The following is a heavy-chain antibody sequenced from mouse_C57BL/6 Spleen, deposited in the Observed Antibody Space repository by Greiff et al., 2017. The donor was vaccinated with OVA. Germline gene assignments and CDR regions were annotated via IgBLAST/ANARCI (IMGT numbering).Heavy chain of an antibody. D-gene: IGHD1-1*01. V-gene: IGHV1-39*01. CDR3: ARDWGITTVVATGAMDY. Sequence: VQLKQSGPELVKPGASVKISCKASGYSFTDYNMNWVKQSNGKSLEWIGVINPNYGTTSYNQKFKGKATLTVDQSSSTAYMQLNSLTSEDSAVYYCARDWGITTVVATGAMDYWGQGTSVTVSS. J-gene: IGHJ4*01. CDR1: GYSFTDYN. CDR2: INPNYGTT.